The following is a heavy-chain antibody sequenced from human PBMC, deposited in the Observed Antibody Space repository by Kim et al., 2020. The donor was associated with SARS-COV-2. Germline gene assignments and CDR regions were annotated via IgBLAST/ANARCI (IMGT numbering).Heavy chain of an antibody. D-gene: IGHD3-9*01. Sequence: GESLKISCKGSGYSFTSYWISWVRQMPGKGLEWMGRIDPSDSYTNYSPSFQGHVTISADKSISTAYLQWSSLKASDTAMYYCARPDILTGYHSYDAFDIWGQGTMVTVSS. CDR1: GYSFTSYW. J-gene: IGHJ3*02. V-gene: IGHV5-10-1*01. CDR3: ARPDILTGYHSYDAFDI. CDR2: IDPSDSYT.